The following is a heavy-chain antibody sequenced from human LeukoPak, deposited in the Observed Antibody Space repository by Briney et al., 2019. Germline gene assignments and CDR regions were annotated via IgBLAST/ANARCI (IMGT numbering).Heavy chain of an antibody. CDR1: GGSISSSSYY. J-gene: IGHJ4*02. CDR3: ASEAYYYDSSGYYKY. CDR2: IYYSGST. V-gene: IGHV4-39*07. D-gene: IGHD3-22*01. Sequence: PSGTLSLTCTVPGGSISSSSYYWGWTRQPPGKGLEWIGSIYYSGSTYYNPSLKSRVTISVDTSKNQFSLKLSSVTAADTAVYYCASEAYYYDSSGYYKYWGQGTLVTVSS.